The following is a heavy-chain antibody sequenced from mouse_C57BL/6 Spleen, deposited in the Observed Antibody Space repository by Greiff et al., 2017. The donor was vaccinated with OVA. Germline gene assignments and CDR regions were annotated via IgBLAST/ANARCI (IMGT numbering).Heavy chain of an antibody. Sequence: VQLQQSGPELVKPGASVKMSCKASGYTFTDYNMHWVKQSHGKSLEWIGYINPNNGGTSYNQKFKGKATLTVNKSSSTAYMELRSLTSEDSAVYYCARSDYYGSSYDDYWGQGTTLTVSS. CDR3: ARSDYYGSSYDDY. J-gene: IGHJ2*01. CDR2: INPNNGGT. V-gene: IGHV1-22*01. CDR1: GYTFTDYN. D-gene: IGHD1-1*01.